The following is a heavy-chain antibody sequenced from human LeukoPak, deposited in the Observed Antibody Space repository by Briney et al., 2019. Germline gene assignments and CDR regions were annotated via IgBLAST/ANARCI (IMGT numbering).Heavy chain of an antibody. J-gene: IGHJ4*02. Sequence: SETLSLTCAVYGGSFSGYYWSWIRQAPGKGLEWIGEINHSGSTNYNPSLKSRVTISVDTSKNQFSLKLSSVTAADTAVYYCARGRQSGWYDYWGQGTLVTVSS. CDR3: ARGRQSGWYDY. CDR2: INHSGST. V-gene: IGHV4-34*01. CDR1: GGSFSGYY. D-gene: IGHD6-19*01.